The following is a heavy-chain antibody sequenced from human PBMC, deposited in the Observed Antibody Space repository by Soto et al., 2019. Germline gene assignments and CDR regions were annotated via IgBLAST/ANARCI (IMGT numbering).Heavy chain of an antibody. CDR3: ARLYYDILTGYYKSWFDP. CDR2: IIPIFGTA. CDR1: GGTFSSYA. J-gene: IGHJ5*02. Sequence: QVQLVQSGAEVKKPGSSVKVSCKASGGTFSSYAISWVRQAPGQGLEWMGGIIPIFGTANYAQKFEGRVTITADESTSTAYMVLSSLRSEDTAVYYCARLYYDILTGYYKSWFDPWGQGTLVTVSS. D-gene: IGHD3-9*01. V-gene: IGHV1-69*01.